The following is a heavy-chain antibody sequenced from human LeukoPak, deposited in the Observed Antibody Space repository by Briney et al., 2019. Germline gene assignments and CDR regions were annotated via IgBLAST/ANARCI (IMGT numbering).Heavy chain of an antibody. J-gene: IGHJ4*02. CDR1: GGSINNYY. CDR2: IYYSGST. CDR3: ARPTRVYARGPFDS. V-gene: IGHV4-59*08. D-gene: IGHD2/OR15-2a*01. Sequence: PSEIPSLTLTGLGGSINNYYWSLIRQPPGKKMELIGYIYYSGSTNHNPALRSRVSISVDTSKNQFSLELSSVTAADTAIYYCARPTRVYARGPFDSWGQGTLVTVSS.